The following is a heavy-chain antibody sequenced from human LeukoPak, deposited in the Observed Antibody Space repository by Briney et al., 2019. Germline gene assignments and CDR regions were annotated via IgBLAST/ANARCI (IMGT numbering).Heavy chain of an antibody. Sequence: GGSLRLSCAASGFTFSSYCMHWVRQAPGKGLVWVAVIWCDGSNKYYADSVKGRFTISRDNSKNTLYLQMNSLRAEDTAVYYCWCENRSGWFDPGGQGTLVPVSS. D-gene: IGHD6-25*01. V-gene: IGHV3-33*08. CDR3: WCENRSGWFDP. CDR1: GFTFSSYC. CDR2: IWCDGSNK. J-gene: IGHJ5*02.